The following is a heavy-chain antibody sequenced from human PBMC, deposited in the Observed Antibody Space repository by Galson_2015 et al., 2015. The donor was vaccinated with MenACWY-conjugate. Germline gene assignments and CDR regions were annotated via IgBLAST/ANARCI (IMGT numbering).Heavy chain of an antibody. CDR2: INPGLVNPGDSNI. J-gene: IGHJ6*02. V-gene: IGHV5-51*01. D-gene: IGHD2-15*01. Sequence: QSGAEVKKPGESLKISCTGSGYSFPNYWIGWVRQMPGKGLEWMGLINPGLVNPGDSNIRYSPSFQGQVTISADESISTAYLQWSSLKASDTALYYCARHPPGGRGMDVWGRGTTVTVSS. CDR1: GYSFPNYW. CDR3: ARHPPGGRGMDV.